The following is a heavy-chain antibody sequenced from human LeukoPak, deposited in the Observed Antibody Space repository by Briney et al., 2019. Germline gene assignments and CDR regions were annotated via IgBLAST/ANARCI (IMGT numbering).Heavy chain of an antibody. CDR3: ARGTHSSSWYGTYYYYMDV. CDR1: GGSFSGYY. J-gene: IGHJ6*03. D-gene: IGHD6-13*01. V-gene: IGHV4-34*01. CDR2: INHSGRT. Sequence: SETLSLTCAVYGGSFSGYYWSWIRQPPGKGLEWIGEINHSGRTNYNPSLKSRVTISVDTSKNQFSLKLSSVTAADTAVYYCARGTHSSSWYGTYYYYMDVWGKGTTVTVSS.